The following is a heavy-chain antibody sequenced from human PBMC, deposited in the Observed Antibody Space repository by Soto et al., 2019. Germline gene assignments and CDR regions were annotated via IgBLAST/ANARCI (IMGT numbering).Heavy chain of an antibody. CDR2: VYYLGST. CDR1: GGSMSEYF. CDR3: ARDGYDGSGSPYPAY. D-gene: IGHD3-10*01. V-gene: IGHV4-59*01. Sequence: KASETLSLTCSVSGGSMSEYFWSWIRQSPERGLEWIGYVYYLGSTDYNPSLKSRVTISVDTSKRQFSLRLSSVTAADAAIYYCARDGYDGSGSPYPAYWGPGIQVTVS. J-gene: IGHJ4*02.